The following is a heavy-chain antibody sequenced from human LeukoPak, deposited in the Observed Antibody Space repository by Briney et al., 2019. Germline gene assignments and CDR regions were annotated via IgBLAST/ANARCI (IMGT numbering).Heavy chain of an antibody. CDR1: GFTFSSYA. CDR2: ISGSGCST. CDR3: AKEGYYYGSGSSDY. D-gene: IGHD3-10*01. V-gene: IGHV3-23*01. Sequence: PGGSLRLSCTASGFTFSSYAVIWVRRARGEGLEWVTAISGSGCSTFYTDPVKGRFTISRDNSKNTLYLQMNSLRAEDTAVYYSAKEGYYYGSGSSDYWGQGTLVTVSS. J-gene: IGHJ4*02.